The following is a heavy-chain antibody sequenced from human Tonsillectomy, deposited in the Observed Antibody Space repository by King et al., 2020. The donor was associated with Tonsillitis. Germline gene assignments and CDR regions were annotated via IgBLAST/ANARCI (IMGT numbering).Heavy chain of an antibody. CDR3: ATRATACGGDCYSTRLAGMDV. J-gene: IGHJ6*02. D-gene: IGHD2-21*02. V-gene: IGHV1-69*01. CDR2: IHPIFGTT. Sequence: VQLVESGAEVERPGSSVKVSCKASGGTFSSYIITWVRQAPGQGLEWMGGIHPIFGTTNYARRLQGRATITADEDTSTAYMELIGLTSEDTAVYYCATRATACGGDCYSTRLAGMDVWGQGTTVTVSS. CDR1: GGTFSSYI.